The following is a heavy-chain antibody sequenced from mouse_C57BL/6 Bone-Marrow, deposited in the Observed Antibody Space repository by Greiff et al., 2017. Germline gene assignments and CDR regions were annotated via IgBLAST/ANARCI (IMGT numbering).Heavy chain of an antibody. CDR3: AGLVSRGFAY. Sequence: QVQLQQSGAELARPGASVKLSCKASGYTFTSYGISWVKQRTGQGLEWIGEIYPRSGNTYYNEKFKGKATLTADKSSSTAYMELRSLTSEASAFYFCAGLVSRGFAYWGQGTLVTVSA. D-gene: IGHD1-1*01. J-gene: IGHJ3*01. CDR1: GYTFTSYG. CDR2: IYPRSGNT. V-gene: IGHV1-81*01.